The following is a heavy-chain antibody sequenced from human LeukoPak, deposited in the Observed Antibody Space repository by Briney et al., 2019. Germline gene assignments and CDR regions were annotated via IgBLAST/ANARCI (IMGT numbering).Heavy chain of an antibody. CDR3: ARGRIAVAGTRDYFDY. V-gene: IGHV4-34*01. Sequence: SETLSLTCAVYGGSFSGYYWSWIRQPPGKGLEWIGEINHSGSTNYNPSLKSRVTISVDTSKNQFSLKLSSVTAADTAVYYCARGRIAVAGTRDYFDYWGQGTLVTVSS. CDR1: GGSFSGYY. J-gene: IGHJ4*02. CDR2: INHSGST. D-gene: IGHD6-19*01.